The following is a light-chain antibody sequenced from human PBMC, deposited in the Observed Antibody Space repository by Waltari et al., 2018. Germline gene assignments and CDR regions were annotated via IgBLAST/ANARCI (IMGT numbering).Light chain of an antibody. J-gene: IGLJ3*02. CDR3: QTWGTGLWV. CDR1: SGYSNYD. Sequence: QLVLTQSPSASASLGASVKLTCTLSSGYSNYDIAWHQQQPEKGPRYLMKVNIDGSHSKGDGIPDRFSGSSSGAERYLTISSLQSEDEADYYCQTWGTGLWVFGGGTKLTVL. V-gene: IGLV4-69*01. CDR2: VNIDGSH.